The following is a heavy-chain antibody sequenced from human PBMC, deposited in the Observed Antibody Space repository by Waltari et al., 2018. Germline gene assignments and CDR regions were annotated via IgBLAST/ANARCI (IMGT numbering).Heavy chain of an antibody. CDR2: INPSGGST. Sequence: QVQLVQSGAEVKKPGASVKVSCKASGYTFTSYYMTWVRQAPGQGLEWMGIINPSGGSTSYAQKFQGRVTMTRDTSTSTVYMELSSLRSEDTAVYYCARAMRSGAATVYFDYWGQGTLVTVSS. V-gene: IGHV1-46*01. D-gene: IGHD3-10*01. CDR1: GYTFTSYY. CDR3: ARAMRSGAATVYFDY. J-gene: IGHJ4*02.